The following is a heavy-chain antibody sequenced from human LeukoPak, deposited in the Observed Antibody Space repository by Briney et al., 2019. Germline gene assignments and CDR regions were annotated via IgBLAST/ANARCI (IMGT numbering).Heavy chain of an antibody. CDR3: ARGRDLEGGFDY. CDR2: INGDATNI. CDR1: GFTFNRYE. J-gene: IGHJ4*02. Sequence: AGSLRLSCAASGFTFNRYEFTWVRQAPGKGLEWISYINGDATNIYYVDSVRGRFTISRDNAKNSLSLQMSSLRAEDTAVYYCARGRDLEGGFDYWGQGTLVTVSS. V-gene: IGHV3-48*03. D-gene: IGHD3-3*01.